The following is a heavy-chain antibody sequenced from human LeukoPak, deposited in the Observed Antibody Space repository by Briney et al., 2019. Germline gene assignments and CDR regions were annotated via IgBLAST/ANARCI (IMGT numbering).Heavy chain of an antibody. CDR3: ARRDVVGALGDYYCYFDY. D-gene: IGHD3-10*01. CDR1: GFTFSTYA. CDR2: ISGSGGDT. Sequence: GGSLRLSCATSGFTFSTYAMSWVRQAPGKGLEWVSAISGSGGDTYYADSVKGRFTISRDNSKNTLHLQMNSLRAEGTALYYCARRDVVGALGDYYCYFDYWGQGTLVTVSS. J-gene: IGHJ4*02. V-gene: IGHV3-23*01.